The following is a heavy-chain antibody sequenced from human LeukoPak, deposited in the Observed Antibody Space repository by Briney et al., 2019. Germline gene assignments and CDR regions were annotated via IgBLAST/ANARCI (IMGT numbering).Heavy chain of an antibody. CDR1: GFTFTSYA. Sequence: GGSLRLSCTASGFTFTSYAMHCVRQAPGKGLEWGAVISYDGSNKYFADSVKGRFTISRDNSKNTLYLQMNSLRTEDTAMYYCARADGSGSYYSVPFDWGQGTLVTVSS. V-gene: IGHV3-30*04. CDR2: ISYDGSNK. D-gene: IGHD3-10*01. CDR3: ARADGSGSYYSVPFD. J-gene: IGHJ4*02.